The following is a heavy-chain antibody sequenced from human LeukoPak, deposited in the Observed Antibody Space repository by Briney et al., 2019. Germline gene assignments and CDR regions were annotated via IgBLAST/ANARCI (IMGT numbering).Heavy chain of an antibody. J-gene: IGHJ5*02. V-gene: IGHV3-23*01. Sequence: GGSLRLSCAASGFTFSSYSMNWVRQAPGKGLEWVSGISPSGDISYHTDSVKGRFTISRDNSMSTVSLQMNNLRAEDTALYYCAKDRDWGAFDAWGQGTLVTVSS. CDR2: ISPSGDIS. CDR1: GFTFSSYS. CDR3: AKDRDWGAFDA. D-gene: IGHD3/OR15-3a*01.